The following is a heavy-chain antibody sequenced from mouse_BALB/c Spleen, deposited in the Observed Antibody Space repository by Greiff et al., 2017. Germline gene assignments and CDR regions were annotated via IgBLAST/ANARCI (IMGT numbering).Heavy chain of an antibody. J-gene: IGHJ2*01. CDR3: ARHSTSTMITTGSFDY. CDR1: GFTFSSYT. D-gene: IGHD2-4*01. V-gene: IGHV5-12-2*01. CDR2: ISNGGGST. Sequence: EVKLMESGGGLVQPGGSLKLSCAASGFTFSSYTMSWVRQTPEKRLEWVAYISNGGGSTYYPDTVKGRFTISRDNAKNTLYLQMSSLKSEDTAMYYCARHSTSTMITTGSFDYWGQGTTLTVSS.